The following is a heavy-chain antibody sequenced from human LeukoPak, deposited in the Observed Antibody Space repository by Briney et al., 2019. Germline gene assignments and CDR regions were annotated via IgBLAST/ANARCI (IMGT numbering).Heavy chain of an antibody. V-gene: IGHV1-2*02. J-gene: IGHJ5*02. CDR2: INPNSGDT. D-gene: IGHD3-22*01. Sequence: ASVKVSCKASGYTFTGYYMHWVRQAPGQGLEWMGWINPNSGDTNYAQKFQGRVTMARDTSISTAYMELSRLRSDDTAVYYCARDRGSGYLVNWFDPWGQGTLVTVSS. CDR1: GYTFTGYY. CDR3: ARDRGSGYLVNWFDP.